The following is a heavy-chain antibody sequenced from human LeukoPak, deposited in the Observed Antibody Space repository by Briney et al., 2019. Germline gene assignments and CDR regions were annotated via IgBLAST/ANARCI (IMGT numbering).Heavy chain of an antibody. J-gene: IGHJ4*02. V-gene: IGHV3-21*01. CDR3: ARVGDFWSGYYSSQGVS. D-gene: IGHD3-3*01. Sequence: GGSLRLSCAASGFTISSYSMNWVRRAPGKGLEWVSFISSSSTYIYYADSVKGRFTISRDNAKNSLYLQMNSLRAEDTAVYYCARVGDFWSGYYSSQGVSWGQGTLVTVSS. CDR1: GFTISSYS. CDR2: ISSSSTYI.